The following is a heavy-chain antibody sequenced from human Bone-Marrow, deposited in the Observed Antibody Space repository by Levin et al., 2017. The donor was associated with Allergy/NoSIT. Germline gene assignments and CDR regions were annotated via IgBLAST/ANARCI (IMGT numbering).Heavy chain of an antibody. D-gene: IGHD1-14*01. Sequence: SGGSLRLSCATSGFTFSEYTMNWVRQPPGKGLEWVAVVSGGGDFTSYADSVKGRFTISRDNSKNTVFLQMTSLRDEDTAVYYCAKRGPGTSYFDSWGQGALVTVSS. CDR2: VSGGGDFT. CDR1: GFTFSEYT. CDR3: AKRGPGTSYFDS. J-gene: IGHJ4*02. V-gene: IGHV3-23*01.